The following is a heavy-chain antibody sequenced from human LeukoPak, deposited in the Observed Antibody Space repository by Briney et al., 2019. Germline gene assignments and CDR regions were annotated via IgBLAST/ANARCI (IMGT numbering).Heavy chain of an antibody. Sequence: GGSLRLSCAASGFTFSSYEMNWVRQAPGKGLEWVSYISNSGGTIYYADSVKGRFTIPRDNAKNSLYLQMNSLRVEDTAVYYCARSWVPYYYDSSGYYGYWGQGILVTVSS. V-gene: IGHV3-48*03. CDR3: ARSWVPYYYDSSGYYGY. CDR2: ISNSGGTI. CDR1: GFTFSSYE. D-gene: IGHD3-22*01. J-gene: IGHJ4*02.